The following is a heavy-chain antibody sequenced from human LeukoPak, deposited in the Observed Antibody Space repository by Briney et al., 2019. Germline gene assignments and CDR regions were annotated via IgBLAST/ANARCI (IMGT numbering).Heavy chain of an antibody. CDR1: GYTFTSYY. V-gene: IGHV1-46*01. Sequence: ASVKVSCKASGYTFTSYYMHWVRQAPGQGLEWMGIINPSGGSTSYAQKFQGRVTMTRDTSTSTVYMELSSLRSEDTAVYYCARNHQMSYYYDSSGYCPGPWGQGTLVTVSS. CDR2: INPSGGST. D-gene: IGHD3-22*01. CDR3: ARNHQMSYYYDSSGYCPGP. J-gene: IGHJ5*02.